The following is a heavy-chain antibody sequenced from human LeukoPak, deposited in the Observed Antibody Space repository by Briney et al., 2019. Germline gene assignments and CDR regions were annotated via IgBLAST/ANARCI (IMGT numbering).Heavy chain of an antibody. CDR3: AKDRLDSGSYSDF. CDR1: EFTFSSYS. J-gene: IGHJ4*02. Sequence: GGSLRLSCAASEFTFSSYSMNWVRQAPGRGLEWVSSISSSSHIYYADSVKGRFAISRDNAKNSLYLQMNSLRAEDTALYYCAKDRLDSGSYSDFWGQGTLVTVSS. CDR2: ISSSSHI. V-gene: IGHV3-21*01. D-gene: IGHD3-10*01.